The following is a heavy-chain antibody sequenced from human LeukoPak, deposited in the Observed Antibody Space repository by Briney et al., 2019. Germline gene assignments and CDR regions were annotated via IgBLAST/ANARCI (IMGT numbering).Heavy chain of an antibody. CDR3: ARGPKVTFVLMVYAISNYYYYMDV. Sequence: SETLSLTCAVYGGSFSGYYWSWIRQPPGKGLEWIGEINHRGSTNYNPSLKSRVTISVDTSKNQFSLKVSSVTAADTAVYYCARGPKVTFVLMVYAISNYYYYMDVWGKGTTVTVSS. CDR1: GGSFSGYY. V-gene: IGHV4-34*01. J-gene: IGHJ6*03. CDR2: INHRGST. D-gene: IGHD2-8*01.